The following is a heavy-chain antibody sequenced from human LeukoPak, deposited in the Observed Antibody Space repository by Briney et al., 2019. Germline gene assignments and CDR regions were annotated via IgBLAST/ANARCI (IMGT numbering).Heavy chain of an antibody. V-gene: IGHV1-18*01. Sequence: ASVKVSCKASGYTFTSYGISWVRQAPGQGLEWMGWISAYNGNTNYAQKLQGRVTMTTDTSTSTAYMELRSLRSDDTAVYYCARDTSDLELRGEGEPFDYWGQGTLVTVSS. J-gene: IGHJ4*02. D-gene: IGHD1-7*01. CDR1: GYTFTSYG. CDR2: ISAYNGNT. CDR3: ARDTSDLELRGEGEPFDY.